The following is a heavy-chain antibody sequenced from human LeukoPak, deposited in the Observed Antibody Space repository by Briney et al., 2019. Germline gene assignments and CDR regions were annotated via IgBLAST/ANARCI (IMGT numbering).Heavy chain of an antibody. J-gene: IGHJ6*02. CDR3: ARLPVVVPSNWVLRYYGMDV. CDR1: GGSFSGYS. Sequence: TSETLSLTCAVYGGSFSGYSWTWIRQPPGKGLEWIGELNHYGTTNYNPSLKSRVTISVDTSKNQFSLKLSSVTAADTAVYYCARLPVVVPSNWVLRYYGMDVWGQGTTVTVSS. D-gene: IGHD2-2*01. CDR2: LNHYGTT. V-gene: IGHV4-34*01.